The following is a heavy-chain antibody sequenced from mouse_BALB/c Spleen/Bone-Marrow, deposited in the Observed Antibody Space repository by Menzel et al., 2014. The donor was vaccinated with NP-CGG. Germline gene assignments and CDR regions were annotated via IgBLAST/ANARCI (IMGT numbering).Heavy chain of an antibody. V-gene: IGHV1-7*01. CDR3: ARMGVWG. CDR1: GYTFTSYW. Sequence: VQGVESGAELAKPGASVKMSCKASGYTFTSYWMHWVKQRPGQGPEWIGYINPSTGYTEYNQKFKDKATLTADKSSSTAYMQLSSLTSEDSAVYYCARMGVWGWGQGTSVTVSS. J-gene: IGHJ4*01. D-gene: IGHD2-10*02. CDR2: INPSTGYT.